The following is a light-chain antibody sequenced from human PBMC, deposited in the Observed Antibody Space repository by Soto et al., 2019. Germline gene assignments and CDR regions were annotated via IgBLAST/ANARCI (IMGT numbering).Light chain of an antibody. CDR3: QQYNSYSP. V-gene: IGKV1-5*03. CDR2: KAS. J-gene: IGKJ3*01. CDR1: QSISSW. Sequence: DIQMTQSPSTLSASVGDRVTITCRASQSISSWLAWYQQKPGKAPKLLIYKASSLESGVPSRFSGSGSGTEFTLTISSLQPDDFATYCYQQYNSYSPFGPGTKVDIK.